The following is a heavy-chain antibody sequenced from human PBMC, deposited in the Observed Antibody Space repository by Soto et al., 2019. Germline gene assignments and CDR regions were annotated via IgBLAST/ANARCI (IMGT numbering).Heavy chain of an antibody. CDR1: GFSLSTSGVG. D-gene: IGHD6-13*01. V-gene: IGHV2-5*01. CDR3: ARPPRGIAAFYFDY. J-gene: IGHJ4*02. Sequence: QITLKESAPTLVKPTQTLTLTCTFSGFSLSTSGVGVGWIRQPPGKALECLALIYWNDDKRYSPSLKSRLTITKDTSKNQVVLTVTNMYPVDTATYYCARPPRGIAAFYFDYWGQGTLVTVSS. CDR2: IYWNDDK.